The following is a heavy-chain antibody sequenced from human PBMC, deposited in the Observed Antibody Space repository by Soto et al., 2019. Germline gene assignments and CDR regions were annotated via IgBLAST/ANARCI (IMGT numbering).Heavy chain of an antibody. D-gene: IGHD1-20*01. V-gene: IGHV1-69*13. CDR3: ARAPSGITGTTGAFDI. CDR1: GGSYSSCA. J-gene: IGHJ3*02. Sequence: SVELSCEECGGSYSSCAIRWVRQAPGQGLEWMGGIIPIFGTANYAQKFQGRVTITADESTSTAYMELSSLRSEDTAVYYCARAPSGITGTTGAFDIWGQGTMVTVSS. CDR2: IIPIFGTA.